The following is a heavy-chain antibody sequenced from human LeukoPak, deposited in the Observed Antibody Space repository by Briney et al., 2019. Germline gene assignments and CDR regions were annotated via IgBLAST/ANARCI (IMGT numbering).Heavy chain of an antibody. V-gene: IGHV3-49*04. CDR2: IRSKTYGGTT. D-gene: IGHD4-23*01. CDR1: GFTFGDHA. J-gene: IGHJ4*02. Sequence: GGSLRLSCAASGFTFGDHAMSWVRQAPGKGLEWVGFIRSKTYGGTTEYAASVKGRFTISRDDSKSIAYLQMNSLKTEDTAVYYCTRAVAHLDYWGQGTLVTVSS. CDR3: TRAVAHLDY.